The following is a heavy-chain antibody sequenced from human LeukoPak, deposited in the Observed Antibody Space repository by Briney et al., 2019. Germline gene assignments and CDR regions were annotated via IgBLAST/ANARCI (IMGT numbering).Heavy chain of an antibody. CDR2: VYYSGST. J-gene: IGHJ4*02. CDR3: ASGWLRYYYFDT. Sequence: SETLSLTCSVSGDAISGYYWSWIRQSPGQGLEWLGYVYYSGSTNYNPSLKSRAAISIDTSKNQFSLNLTSVTAADTAVYYCASGWLRYYYFDTWGQGTLVTVSS. V-gene: IGHV4-59*01. D-gene: IGHD2-21*01. CDR1: GDAISGYY.